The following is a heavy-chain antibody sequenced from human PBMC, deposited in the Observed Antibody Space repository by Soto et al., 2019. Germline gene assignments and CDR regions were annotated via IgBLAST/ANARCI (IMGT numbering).Heavy chain of an antibody. V-gene: IGHV1-69*01. Sequence: QVQLVQSGAEVKKPGSSVKVSCKASGGTFSSYAISWVRQAPGQGLEWMGGIIPIFGTANYAQKFQGRVTITADESTSTAYMELSSLRSEDKAVYYGAREKGYSNLEGGYYGMDVWGQGTTVTVSS. CDR3: AREKGYSNLEGGYYGMDV. CDR1: GGTFSSYA. J-gene: IGHJ6*02. CDR2: IIPIFGTA. D-gene: IGHD4-4*01.